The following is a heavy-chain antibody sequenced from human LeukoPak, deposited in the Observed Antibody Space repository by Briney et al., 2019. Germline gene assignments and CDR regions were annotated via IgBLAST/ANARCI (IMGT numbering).Heavy chain of an antibody. CDR1: GYSFTSYW. D-gene: IGHD3-9*01. CDR2: IYPGDSDT. J-gene: IGHJ6*02. Sequence: GESLKISCKGSGYSFTSYWIGWVRQMPGKGLEWMGIIYPGDSDTRYSPSFRGQVTISADKSISTAYLQWSSLEASDTAMYYCARGYYDILTGYNYYYYGMDVWGQGTTVTVSS. V-gene: IGHV5-51*01. CDR3: ARGYYDILTGYNYYYYGMDV.